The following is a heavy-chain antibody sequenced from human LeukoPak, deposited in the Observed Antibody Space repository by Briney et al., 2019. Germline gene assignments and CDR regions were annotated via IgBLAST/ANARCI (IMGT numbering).Heavy chain of an antibody. CDR3: AHDAGPRGNPFFDY. CDR2: ISGDRTRT. V-gene: IGHV3-23*01. Sequence: GGSLRLSCAASGFTFSTHGMGWVRQSPGKGLEWVTTISGDRTRTHYADSVKGRFSISRDNSRNTLYLQMNSLTVEDTALYYCAHDAGPRGNPFFDYWGQGTLVTVSS. D-gene: IGHD2-2*01. CDR1: GFTFSTHG. J-gene: IGHJ4*02.